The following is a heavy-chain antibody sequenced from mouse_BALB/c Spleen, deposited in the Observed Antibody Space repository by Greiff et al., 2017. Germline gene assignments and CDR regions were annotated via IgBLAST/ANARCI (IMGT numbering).Heavy chain of an antibody. Sequence: EVMLVESGPDLVKPSQSLSLTCTVTGYSITSGYSWHWIRQFPGNKLEWMGYIHYSGSTNYNPSLKSRISITRDTSKNQFFLQLNSVTTEDTATYYCAREVDYGSSYPSYFDVWGAGTTVTVSS. V-gene: IGHV3-1*02. J-gene: IGHJ1*01. CDR3: AREVDYGSSYPSYFDV. CDR2: IHYSGST. D-gene: IGHD1-1*01. CDR1: GYSITSGYS.